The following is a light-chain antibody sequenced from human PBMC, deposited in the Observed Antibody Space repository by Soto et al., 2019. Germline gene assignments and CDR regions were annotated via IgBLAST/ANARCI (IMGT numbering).Light chain of an antibody. Sequence: DIQMTQSPSTLSPSVGDRVTLTCRSSQSIGRWLAWFQQIPGKAPKVLIYDASTLRSGVPSRFSGSGSEREFTITINGLQHEDCATYYCRQYSSYPWTFGQGSKVEVK. CDR2: DAS. CDR1: QSIGRW. CDR3: RQYSSYPWT. V-gene: IGKV1-5*01. J-gene: IGKJ1*01.